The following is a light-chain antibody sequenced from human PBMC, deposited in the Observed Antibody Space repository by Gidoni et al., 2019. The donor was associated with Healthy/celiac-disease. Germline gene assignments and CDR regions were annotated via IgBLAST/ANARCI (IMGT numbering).Light chain of an antibody. CDR2: CAA. CDR1: QSVSSCY. CDR3: QQYGSSPRT. V-gene: IGKV3-20*01. J-gene: IGKJ4*01. Sequence: EIVLTQAPGTMSLSPGERATLSCRASQSVSSCYLAWYQQKTGQAPRLLIYCAASRATGIPDRFSGSGSGTDFTLTISRLEPEDLAVYYCQQYGSSPRTFGGGTKVEIK.